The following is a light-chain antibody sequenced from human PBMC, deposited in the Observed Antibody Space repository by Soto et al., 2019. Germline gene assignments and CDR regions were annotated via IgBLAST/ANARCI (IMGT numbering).Light chain of an antibody. J-gene: IGKJ4*01. CDR2: DAS. CDR3: QQRSNWPLLT. V-gene: IGKV3-11*01. Sequence: VMTQSPATLSVSPGERATLSCRASQSVSSNLAWYQQKPGQAPRLLIYDASNRATGIPARFSGSGSGTDFTLTISSLEPEDFAVYYCQQRSNWPLLTFGGGTKVDIK. CDR1: QSVSSN.